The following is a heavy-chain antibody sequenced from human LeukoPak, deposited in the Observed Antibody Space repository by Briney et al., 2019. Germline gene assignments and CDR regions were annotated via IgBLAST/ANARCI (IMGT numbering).Heavy chain of an antibody. CDR1: GFTFSTYA. V-gene: IGHV3-23*01. D-gene: IGHD4-11*01. CDR3: AKSTTVKNWFDP. CDR2: ISGTGGTT. J-gene: IGHJ5*02. Sequence: GGSLRLSCAASGFTFSTYAMSWVRQAPGKGLEWVSGISGTGGTTYYADSVKGRFTISGDNSKNTLYLQMNSLRAEDTAVYYCAKSTTVKNWFDPWGQGTLVTVSS.